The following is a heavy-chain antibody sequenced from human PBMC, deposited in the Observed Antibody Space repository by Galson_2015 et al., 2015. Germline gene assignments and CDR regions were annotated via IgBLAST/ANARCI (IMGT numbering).Heavy chain of an antibody. D-gene: IGHD2-2*01. J-gene: IGHJ5*02. CDR1: GFTFSSYA. Sequence: SLRLSCAASGFTFSSYAMSWVRQAPGKGLEWVSAISGSGGSTYYADSVKGRFTISRDNSKNTLYLQMNSLRAEDTAVYYCAIVVVPAAIRGGFDPWGQGTLVTVSS. CDR3: AIVVVPAAIRGGFDP. CDR2: ISGSGGST. V-gene: IGHV3-23*01.